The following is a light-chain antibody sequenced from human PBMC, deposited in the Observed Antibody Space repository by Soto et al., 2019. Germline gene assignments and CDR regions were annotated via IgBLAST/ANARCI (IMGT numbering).Light chain of an antibody. V-gene: IGKV3-15*01. J-gene: IGKJ1*01. CDR1: QSIHIR. CDR3: QQYSDWPPWT. CDR2: GAS. Sequence: EIVMTQSPATLSVSPGERATLSCRASQSIHIRLAWYQQKPGQAPRLLIYGASTRAAGIPERFRGSGSGTEFTLTINSLQSYDFAVYYCQQYSDWPPWTFCQGTKVEIK.